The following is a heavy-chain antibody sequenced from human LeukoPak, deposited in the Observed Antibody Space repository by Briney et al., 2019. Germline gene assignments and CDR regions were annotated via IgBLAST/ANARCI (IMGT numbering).Heavy chain of an antibody. D-gene: IGHD5-24*01. Sequence: PGGSLRLSCAASGFTVSSNYMSWVRQAPGKGLEWVSVIYSGGSTYYADSVKGRFTISRGNSKNTLYLRMNSLRAEDTAAYYCARDRRDGNYFDYWGQGTLVTVSS. CDR3: ARDRRDGNYFDY. CDR2: IYSGGST. J-gene: IGHJ4*02. CDR1: GFTVSSNY. V-gene: IGHV3-66*02.